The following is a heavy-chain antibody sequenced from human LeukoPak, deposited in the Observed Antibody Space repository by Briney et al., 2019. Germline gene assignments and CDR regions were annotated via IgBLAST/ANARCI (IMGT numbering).Heavy chain of an antibody. CDR1: GFTFSHSA. CDR3: AKQRYSSSWSLDY. V-gene: IGHV3-23*01. D-gene: IGHD6-13*01. CDR2: ISGTNATM. Sequence: GGSLRLSCAASGFTFSHSAMNWVRQAPGKGLEWISYISGTNATMYYADSVKGRFTVSRDNSKNTLYLQMNSLRAEDTAVYYCAKQRYSSSWSLDYWGQGTLVTVSS. J-gene: IGHJ4*02.